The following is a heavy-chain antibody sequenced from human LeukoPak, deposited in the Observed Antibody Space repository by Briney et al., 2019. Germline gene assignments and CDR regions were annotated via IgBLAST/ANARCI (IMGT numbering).Heavy chain of an antibody. CDR2: IYPGDSDT. J-gene: IGHJ4*02. CDR3: ARPRGAAAMYYFDY. CDR1: GYSFSNEW. V-gene: IGHV5-51*01. Sequence: GESLKISCKASGYSFSNEWIGWVRQVPGKGLEWMGIIYPGDSDTRYSPSLQGQVTISADKSINTAFLQWSSLGASDTAIYFCARPRGAAAMYYFDYWGQGTLVTVS. D-gene: IGHD6-13*01.